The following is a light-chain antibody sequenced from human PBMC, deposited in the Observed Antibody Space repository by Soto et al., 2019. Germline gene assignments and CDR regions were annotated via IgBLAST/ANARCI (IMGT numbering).Light chain of an antibody. J-gene: IGLJ3*02. CDR1: SSNIGGGYD. V-gene: IGLV1-40*01. CDR3: QSYDSSLSGWV. Sequence: QSVLTQPPSVSGAPGQRVTISCTGSSSNIGGGYDVHWYQQLPGTDPKLLIYGNSNRPSGVPDRFSGSKSGTSASLAITGLQAEDEADYYGQSYDSSLSGWVFGGGTKLTVL. CDR2: GNS.